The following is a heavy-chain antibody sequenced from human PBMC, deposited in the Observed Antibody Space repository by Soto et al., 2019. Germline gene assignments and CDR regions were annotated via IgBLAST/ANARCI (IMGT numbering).Heavy chain of an antibody. CDR2: ISAYNGNT. CDR1: GYTFTSYG. V-gene: IGHV1-18*01. D-gene: IGHD1-7*01. J-gene: IGHJ5*02. CDR3: ARGELLITGTTWLDP. Sequence: ASVKVSCKASGYTFTSYGISWVRQAPGQGLEWMGWISAYNGNTNYAQKLQGRVTMTTDTSTSTAYMELRSLRSDDTAVYYCARGELLITGTTWLDPWGQGTLVTVSS.